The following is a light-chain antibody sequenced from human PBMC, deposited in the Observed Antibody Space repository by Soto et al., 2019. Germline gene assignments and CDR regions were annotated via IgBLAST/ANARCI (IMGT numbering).Light chain of an antibody. CDR3: QQYNSYSPGYT. CDR1: QSISSW. V-gene: IGKV1-5*01. CDR2: DAS. J-gene: IGKJ2*01. Sequence: DIQMTQSPSTLSASVGDRVTITCRASQSISSWLAWYQQKPGKAPKLLIYDASSLESGVPSRFSGSGSGTEFTLTITSLQPEDFATYYCQQYNSYSPGYTFGQGTKVDI.